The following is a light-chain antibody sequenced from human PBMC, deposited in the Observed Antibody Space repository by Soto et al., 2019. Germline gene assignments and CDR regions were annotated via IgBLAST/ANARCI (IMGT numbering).Light chain of an antibody. Sequence: QSALTQPASVSGAPGQSITISCTGTSSNVGSYKLASLYQQHPGKAHKLMISKVTKRPSGVSTRFSGSKSANTASRTIAGLQPEEAYDYCVCSYAGSNTWVFGGGTKLTVL. CDR3: CSYAGSNTWV. CDR1: SSNVGSYKL. CDR2: KVT. J-gene: IGLJ3*02. V-gene: IGLV2-23*02.